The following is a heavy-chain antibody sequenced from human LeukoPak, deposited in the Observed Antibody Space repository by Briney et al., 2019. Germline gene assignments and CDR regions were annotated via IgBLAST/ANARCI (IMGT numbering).Heavy chain of an antibody. CDR3: ARGGRGSAAVVAPRSFDI. CDR1: GFTVSSTH. Sequence: GGSLRLSCEASGFTVSSTHMVWVRQAPGKGLEWVSVTYTGGNSYYAGSVQGRFIISKDISKNTLYLQMNNLRAEDSALYYCARGGRGSAAVVAPRSFDIWGQGTMVTVSS. CDR2: TYTGGNS. D-gene: IGHD3-22*01. V-gene: IGHV3-53*01. J-gene: IGHJ3*02.